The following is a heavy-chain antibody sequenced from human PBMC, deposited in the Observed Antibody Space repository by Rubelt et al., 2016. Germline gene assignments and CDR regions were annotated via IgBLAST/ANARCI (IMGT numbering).Heavy chain of an antibody. CDR1: GFTSRNTW. J-gene: IGHJ4*02. D-gene: IGHD1-14*01. V-gene: IGHV3-7*03. Sequence: EVQLLESGGGLVQPGGSLRLSCAPSGFTSRNTWMDWVRQAPGKGLEWVAHINEAGTERNYVDSVKGRFTISRGSGKNSIYLQMDNLRVEDSGIYYWSEVLDYWGQGTLVTVSS. CDR2: INEAGTER. CDR3: SEVLDY.